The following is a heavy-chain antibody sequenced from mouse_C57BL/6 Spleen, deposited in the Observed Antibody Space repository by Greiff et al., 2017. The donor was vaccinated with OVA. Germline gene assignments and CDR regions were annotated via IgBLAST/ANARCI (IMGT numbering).Heavy chain of an antibody. CDR1: GYTFTEYT. CDR3: AIHVPNYYGSSYFDY. V-gene: IGHV1-62-2*01. Sequence: VQLHQSGAELVKPGASVKLSCKASGYTFTEYTIHWVKQRSGQGLEWIGWFYPGSGSIKYNEKFKGKATLTADKSSSTVYMELSRLTSEDSAVYVCAIHVPNYYGSSYFDYWGQGTTLTVSS. CDR2: FYPGSGSI. J-gene: IGHJ2*01. D-gene: IGHD1-1*01.